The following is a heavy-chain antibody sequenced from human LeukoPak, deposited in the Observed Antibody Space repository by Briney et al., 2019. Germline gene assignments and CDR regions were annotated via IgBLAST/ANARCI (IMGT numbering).Heavy chain of an antibody. J-gene: IGHJ5*02. CDR3: APRGDIEHSYGFGKWFDP. CDR1: GECFSGYF. V-gene: IGHV4-34*01. D-gene: IGHD5-18*01. Sequence: SETLSLTCAVYGECFSGYFWSWIRQPPGKGLEWIGDINHSGSTNYNASLKSRVTISVDTSKNHSSLRLSSVTAADTAVYYCAPRGDIEHSYGFGKWFDPWGQGTRVTVSS. CDR2: INHSGST.